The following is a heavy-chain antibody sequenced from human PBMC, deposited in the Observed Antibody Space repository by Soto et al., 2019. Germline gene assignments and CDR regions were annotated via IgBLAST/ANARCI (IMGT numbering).Heavy chain of an antibody. CDR1: GFTFSIYA. J-gene: IGHJ4*02. CDR3: AKENAGPFAY. D-gene: IGHD2-8*01. V-gene: IGHV3-23*01. CDR2: ISGSGDSA. Sequence: GGSLRLSCAASGFTFSIYAMSWVRQAPGKGLEWVSSISGSGDSAYYADSVKGRFTISRDNSKNTLYLQMNNLRAEDAAVYFCAKENAGPFAYWGQGTLVTVSS.